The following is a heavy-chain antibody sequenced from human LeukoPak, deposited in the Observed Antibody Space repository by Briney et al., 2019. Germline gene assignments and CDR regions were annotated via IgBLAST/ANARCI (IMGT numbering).Heavy chain of an antibody. D-gene: IGHD7-27*01. J-gene: IGHJ4*02. CDR1: GFTFSNYG. V-gene: IGHV3-23*01. CDR3: ARGLTGGDPV. CDR2: ISGSGGST. Sequence: GGSLRLSCAASGFTFSNYGMSWVRQAPGKGLEWVSAISGSGGSTYYADSVKGRFTISRDNSKNTLFLQMNSLRAEDTAVYYCARGLTGGDPVWGQGTLVTVSS.